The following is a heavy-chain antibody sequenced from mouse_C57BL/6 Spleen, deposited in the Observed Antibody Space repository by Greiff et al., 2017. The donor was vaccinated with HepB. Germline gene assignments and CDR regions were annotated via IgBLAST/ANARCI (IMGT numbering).Heavy chain of an antibody. CDR2: IDPETGGT. Sequence: VQVVESGAELVRPGASVTLSCKASGYTFTDYEMHWVKQTPVHGLEWIGAIDPETGGTAYNQKFKGKAILTADKSSSTAYMELRSLTSEDSAVYYCTRGVTTVVARWFDVWGTGTTVTVSS. V-gene: IGHV1-15*01. D-gene: IGHD1-1*01. CDR1: GYTFTDYE. CDR3: TRGVTTVVARWFDV. J-gene: IGHJ1*03.